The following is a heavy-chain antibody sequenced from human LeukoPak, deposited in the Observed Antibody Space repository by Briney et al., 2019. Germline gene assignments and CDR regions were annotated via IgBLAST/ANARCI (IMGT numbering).Heavy chain of an antibody. J-gene: IGHJ5*02. CDR1: GYTLTELS. CDR3: ARGRGPPFLDP. V-gene: IGHV1-8*03. CDR2: MNPNSGNT. Sequence: ASVKVSCKVSGYTLTELSMHWVRQATGQGLEWMGWMNPNSGNTGYAQKFQGRVTITRNTSISTAYMELSSLRSEDTAVYYCARGRGPPFLDPWGQGTLVTVSS.